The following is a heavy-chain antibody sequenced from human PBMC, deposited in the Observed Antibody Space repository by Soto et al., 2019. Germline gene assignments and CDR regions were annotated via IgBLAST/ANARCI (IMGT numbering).Heavy chain of an antibody. J-gene: IGHJ6*02. V-gene: IGHV3-30*18. CDR2: ISYDGSNK. D-gene: IGHD6-6*01. Sequence: PGGSLRLSCAASGFTFSSYGLHWVRQAPGKGLEWVAVISYDGSNKYYADSVKGRFTISRDNSKNTLYLQMNSLRAEDTAVYYCAKDLIAARDYYYGMDVWGQGTTVTVSS. CDR1: GFTFSSYG. CDR3: AKDLIAARDYYYGMDV.